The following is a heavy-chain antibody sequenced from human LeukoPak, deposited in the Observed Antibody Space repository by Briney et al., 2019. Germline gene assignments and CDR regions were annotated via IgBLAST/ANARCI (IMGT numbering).Heavy chain of an antibody. J-gene: IGHJ6*03. CDR1: GFTFSSYS. CDR3: ARIRDTLNYYYYCMDV. D-gene: IGHD2-21*02. CDR2: IVGSSSTI. V-gene: IGHV3-48*01. Sequence: GGSLRLSCAASGFTFSSYSMNWVRQAPGKGLEWVSYIVGSSSTIYYADSVKGRFTISRDNAKNSLYLQMNSLRAEDTAVYYCARIRDTLNYYYYCMDVWGKGTTVTVSS.